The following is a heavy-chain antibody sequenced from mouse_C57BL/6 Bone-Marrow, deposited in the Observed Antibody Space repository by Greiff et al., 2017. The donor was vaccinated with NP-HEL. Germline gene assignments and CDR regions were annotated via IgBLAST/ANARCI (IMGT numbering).Heavy chain of an antibody. D-gene: IGHD2-4*01. CDR2: IDPEDGET. J-gene: IGHJ2*01. Sequence: EVQRVESGAELVKPGASVKLSCTASGFNIKDYYMHWVKQRTEQGLEWIGRIDPEDGETKSAPKFQGKATITAGTSSNTAYLQLSSRTSEDTAVYYCARGDYDYELDYWGQGTTLTVSS. V-gene: IGHV14-2*01. CDR1: GFNIKDYY. CDR3: ARGDYDYELDY.